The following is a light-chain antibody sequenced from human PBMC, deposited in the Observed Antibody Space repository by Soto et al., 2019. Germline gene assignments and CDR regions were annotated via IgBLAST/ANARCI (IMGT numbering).Light chain of an antibody. CDR2: AAS. V-gene: IGKV1-27*01. CDR1: QGISNF. J-gene: IGKJ3*01. CDR3: QKYSSVPV. Sequence: DIPMTQSPTSLSASVGDRVTITCRASQGISNFVAWYQQKPGKAPKLLIYAASTLQSGVPSRFSGSGSRTDFTLTINSLQPEYVATYSCQKYSSVPVFGPGTKVEIK.